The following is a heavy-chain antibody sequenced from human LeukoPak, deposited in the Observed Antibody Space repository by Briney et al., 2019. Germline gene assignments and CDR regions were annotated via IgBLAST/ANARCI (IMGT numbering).Heavy chain of an antibody. Sequence: GGSLRLSCAASGFTFDDDAMHWVRQAPGKGLEWVSLISGDGGSTYYADSVKGRFTISRDNSKNSLYLQMNSLRTEDTALYYCAKDVSSGWYYYYYYMDVWGKGTTVTVSS. CDR2: ISGDGGST. V-gene: IGHV3-43*02. D-gene: IGHD6-19*01. CDR3: AKDVSSGWYYYYYYMDV. J-gene: IGHJ6*03. CDR1: GFTFDDDA.